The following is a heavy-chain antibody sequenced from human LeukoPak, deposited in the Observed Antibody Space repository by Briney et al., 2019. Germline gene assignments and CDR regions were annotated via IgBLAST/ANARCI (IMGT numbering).Heavy chain of an antibody. D-gene: IGHD3-9*01. CDR1: GFTFSSYA. CDR2: ISSSGGNT. V-gene: IGHV3-21*01. Sequence: GGSLRLSCAASGFTFSSYAMSWVRQAPGKGLEWVSAISSSGGNTYYADSVKGRFTISRDNAKNSLYLQMNSLRAEDTAVYYCARDLGYDILTGYYKHYYGMDVWGQGTTVTVSS. CDR3: ARDLGYDILTGYYKHYYGMDV. J-gene: IGHJ6*02.